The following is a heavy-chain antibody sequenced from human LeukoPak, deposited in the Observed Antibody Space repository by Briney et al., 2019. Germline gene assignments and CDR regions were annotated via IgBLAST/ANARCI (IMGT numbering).Heavy chain of an antibody. CDR2: IYPGDPDT. J-gene: IGHJ5*02. D-gene: IGHD1-26*01. V-gene: IGHV5-51*01. Sequence: VESLKIYCKGSGYSFTSYWLGWVRQMPGKGLEWMGIIYPGDPDTRYSPSFQGKVTISADKSISTAYLQCSSLKASDTAMYYCALLVRANWFDPWGQGTMVTVSS. CDR3: ALLVRANWFDP. CDR1: GYSFTSYW.